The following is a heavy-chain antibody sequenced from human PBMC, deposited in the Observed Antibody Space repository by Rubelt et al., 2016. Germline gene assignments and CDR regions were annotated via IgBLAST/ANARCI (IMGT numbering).Heavy chain of an antibody. J-gene: IGHJ3*02. CDR1: GGSITSKNYY. CDR2: IYYGGSS. V-gene: IGHV4-39*01. Sequence: QLHLQESGPGLVKPSETLSLTCTVSGGSITSKNYYWGWIRQQSPGKGLEWIGNIYYGGSSSYNPSRKLRVTMSADASVDQFSLKLTSVTAADTAMYYCTRLGTTHIWGRGTMVTVSS. CDR3: TRLGTTHI. D-gene: IGHD3-16*01.